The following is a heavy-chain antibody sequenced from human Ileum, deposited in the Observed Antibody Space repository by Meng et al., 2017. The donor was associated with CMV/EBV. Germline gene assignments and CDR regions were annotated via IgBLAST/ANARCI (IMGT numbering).Heavy chain of an antibody. V-gene: IGHV3-74*01. CDR3: ARGPGD. D-gene: IGHD4-17*01. Sequence: EVHLLQLWRGLVLAGGSLRLSCAASGFIFTTYGMAWVRQAPGKGLEWVSRINVDGSATTYADSVKGRFTISRDNAKNTLYLDMNSLRAEDTAVYYCARGPGDLGQGTLVTVSS. J-gene: IGHJ1*01. CDR1: GFIFTTYG. CDR2: INVDGSAT.